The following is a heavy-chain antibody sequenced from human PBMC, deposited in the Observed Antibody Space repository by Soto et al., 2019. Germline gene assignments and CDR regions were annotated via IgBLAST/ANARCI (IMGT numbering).Heavy chain of an antibody. J-gene: IGHJ5*02. CDR1: GGTFSSYA. Sequence: QVPLVQSGAEVKKPGSSVKVSCKASGGTFSSYAISWVRQAPGQGLEWMGGIIPIFGTANYAQKFQGRVTITADESTSTAYMELSSLRSEDTAVYYCAREGRVLTVTTGWFDPWGQGTLVTVSS. V-gene: IGHV1-69*01. D-gene: IGHD4-17*01. CDR2: IIPIFGTA. CDR3: AREGRVLTVTTGWFDP.